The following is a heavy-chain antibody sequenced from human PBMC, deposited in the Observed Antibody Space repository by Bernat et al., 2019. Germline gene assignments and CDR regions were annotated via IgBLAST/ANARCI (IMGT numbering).Heavy chain of an antibody. V-gene: IGHV3-23*01. Sequence: EVQLLESGGGLVQPGGSLRLSCAASGFTFSSYAMSWVRQAPGKGLEWVSAISGSGGSTYYADSVKGRFTISRDNSKNTLYLQMNSLRAEDTALYYCAKEIVGANYYYYGMDVWGQGTTVTVSS. CDR3: AKEIVGANYYYYGMDV. J-gene: IGHJ6*02. D-gene: IGHD1-26*01. CDR1: GFTFSSYA. CDR2: ISGSGGST.